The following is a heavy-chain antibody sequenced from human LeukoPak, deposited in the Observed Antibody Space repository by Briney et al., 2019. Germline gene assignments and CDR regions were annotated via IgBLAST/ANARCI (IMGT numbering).Heavy chain of an antibody. Sequence: GGSLRLSCAASGFTFSSYSMNWVRQAPGKGLEWVSYISSSSSTIYYADSVKGRFTISRDNAKNSLYLQMNSLRDEDTAVYYCARDYYDSSGYDYGGYWGQGTLVTVSS. J-gene: IGHJ4*02. CDR2: ISSSSSTI. D-gene: IGHD3-22*01. V-gene: IGHV3-48*02. CDR1: GFTFSSYS. CDR3: ARDYYDSSGYDYGGY.